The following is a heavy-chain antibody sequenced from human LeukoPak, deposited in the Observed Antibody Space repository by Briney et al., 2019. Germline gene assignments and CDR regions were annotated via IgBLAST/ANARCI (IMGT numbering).Heavy chain of an antibody. J-gene: IGHJ6*03. CDR1: RGSISSYY. V-gene: IGHV4-4*07. Sequence: KASETLSLTCTVCRGSISSYYWSWIRQPAGKGLEWIGRIYTSGSTNYNPSPKSRVTMSVDTSKNQFSLKLSSVTAADTAVYYCARDRAVTTSLDYYYYFMDVWGKGTTVTVSS. CDR3: ARDRAVTTSLDYYYYFMDV. D-gene: IGHD4-17*01. CDR2: IYTSGST.